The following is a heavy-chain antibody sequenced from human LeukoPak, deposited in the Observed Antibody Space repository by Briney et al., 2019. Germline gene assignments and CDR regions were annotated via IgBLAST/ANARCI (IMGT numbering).Heavy chain of an antibody. J-gene: IGHJ4*02. Sequence: PGGSLRLSCAASGFTLSNHWMIWVRQAPGKGLECVANIKQDGTEKYYLDSVKGRFTISRDNSKNTLYLQMNSLRAEDTAVYYCAKSRPPTVTTKDLDYWGQGTLVTVSS. V-gene: IGHV3-7*03. CDR1: GFTLSNHW. CDR2: IKQDGTEK. D-gene: IGHD4-17*01. CDR3: AKSRPPTVTTKDLDY.